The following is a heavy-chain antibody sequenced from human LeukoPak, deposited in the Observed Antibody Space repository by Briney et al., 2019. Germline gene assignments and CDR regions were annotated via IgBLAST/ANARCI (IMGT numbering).Heavy chain of an antibody. D-gene: IGHD1-26*01. J-gene: IGHJ3*02. CDR3: ARESTAAPRWEAFDI. CDR2: INPNSGGT. CDR1: GYTFTGYY. V-gene: IGHV1-2*02. Sequence: ASVKVSCKASGYTFTGYYMHWVRQAPGQGLEWMGWINPNSGGTNYAQKFQGRVTMTRDTSISTAYMELSRLRSDGTAVYYCARESTAAPRWEAFDIWGQGTMVTVSS.